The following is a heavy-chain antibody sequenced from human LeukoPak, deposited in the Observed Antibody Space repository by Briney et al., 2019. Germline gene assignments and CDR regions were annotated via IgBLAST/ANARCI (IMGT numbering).Heavy chain of an antibody. Sequence: PGGSLRLSCAASGFTFSSYSMNWVRQAPGKGLEWVSSISSSSSYIYYADSVKGRFTISRDNAKNSLYLQMNSLRAEDTAVYYCARSSVPAAIAWFDPWGQGTLVTVSS. J-gene: IGHJ5*02. CDR2: ISSSSSYI. CDR3: ARSSVPAAIAWFDP. D-gene: IGHD2-2*02. V-gene: IGHV3-21*01. CDR1: GFTFSSYS.